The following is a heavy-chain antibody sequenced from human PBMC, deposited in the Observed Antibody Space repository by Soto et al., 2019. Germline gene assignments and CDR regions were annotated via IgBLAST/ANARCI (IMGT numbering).Heavy chain of an antibody. D-gene: IGHD1-26*01. V-gene: IGHV3-74*01. CDR2: INTDGSST. Sequence: EVQLVESGGGLVQPGGSLRLACAASGFTFSSYWMHWVRQAPGKGLVWVSRINTDGSSTSYADSVKGRFTISRANDENTLYLQMNSLRVEHTAMYYCARGPPGRAWAGATDSWGQRTLVTVS. CDR1: GFTFSSYW. J-gene: IGHJ4*02. CDR3: ARGPPGRAWAGATDS.